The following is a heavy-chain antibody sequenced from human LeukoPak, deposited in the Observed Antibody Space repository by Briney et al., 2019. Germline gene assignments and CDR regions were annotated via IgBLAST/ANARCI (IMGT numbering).Heavy chain of an antibody. J-gene: IGHJ4*02. CDR1: GFTFSTYS. CDR2: ISSSSSYI. D-gene: IGHD6-6*01. CDR3: ARDRSMATRLWTPTNS. V-gene: IGHV3-21*01. Sequence: GGSLSLSCAASGFTFSTYSMNWVRQAPGKGLEWVSSISSSSSYIYYADSVKGRFTISRDNARNSLYLQMNSLRAEDTAVYYSARDRSMATRLWTPTNSWGQATLVTVSS.